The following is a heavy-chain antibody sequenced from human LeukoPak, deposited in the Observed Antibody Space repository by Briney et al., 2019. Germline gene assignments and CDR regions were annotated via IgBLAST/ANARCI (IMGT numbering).Heavy chain of an antibody. J-gene: IGHJ6*03. V-gene: IGHV1-18*01. CDR2: ISAYNGNT. CDR3: ARDRASGYISYYYYMDV. Sequence: ASVKVSCKASGYTFTSYGISWVRQAPGQGLEWMGWISAYNGNTNYAQKLQGRVTMTTDTSTSTAYMELRSLRSDDTAVYYCARDRASGYISYYYYMDVWGKGTTVTVSS. D-gene: IGHD3-10*01. CDR1: GYTFTSYG.